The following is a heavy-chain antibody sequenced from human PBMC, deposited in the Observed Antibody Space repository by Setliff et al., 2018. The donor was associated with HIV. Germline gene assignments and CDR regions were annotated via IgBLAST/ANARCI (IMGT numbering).Heavy chain of an antibody. D-gene: IGHD3-3*01. V-gene: IGHV4-39*07. CDR1: GGSIKSSSYY. CDR2: IYDSGNT. J-gene: IGHJ3*02. CDR3: ARAKTFYDFWGGYYTHGAFKI. Sequence: SETLSLTCTVSGGSIKSSSYYWGWIRQPPGKGLEWIGSIYDSGNTYYNPSLKSRVTISQDTTRNQFSLNLTSVTAADTAVYYCARAKTFYDFWGGYYTHGAFKIWGLGTMVTVSS.